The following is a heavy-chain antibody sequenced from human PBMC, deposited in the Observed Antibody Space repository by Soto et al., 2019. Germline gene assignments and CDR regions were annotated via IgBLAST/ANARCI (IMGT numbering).Heavy chain of an antibody. CDR3: AKELYTSSSAWRYYYGMDV. V-gene: IGHV3-23*01. CDR1: RFTFNNYA. D-gene: IGHD6-6*01. J-gene: IGHJ6*02. CDR2: ITGRGGSA. Sequence: GGSLRLSCAASRFTFNNYAMNWVRQAPGKGLEWVSVITGRGGSAYYADSVKGRFTISRDNTRNTLYLQMNSLRAEDTAVYYCAKELYTSSSAWRYYYGMDVWGQGTTVTVSS.